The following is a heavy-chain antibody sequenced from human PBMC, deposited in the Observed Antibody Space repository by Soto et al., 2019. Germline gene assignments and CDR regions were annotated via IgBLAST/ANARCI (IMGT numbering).Heavy chain of an antibody. V-gene: IGHV1-2*02. CDR1: GYTFTGYY. CDR3: AREQGYSYYDSSGYYYGPSFFDY. D-gene: IGHD3-22*01. Sequence: ASVKVSCKASGYTFTGYYMNWVRQAPGQGLEWMGWINPNSGDTNYAQKVQGRVTMTRDTSISTAYMVLSRLRSDDTAVYYCAREQGYSYYDSSGYYYGPSFFDYWGQGTLVTVSS. J-gene: IGHJ4*02. CDR2: INPNSGDT.